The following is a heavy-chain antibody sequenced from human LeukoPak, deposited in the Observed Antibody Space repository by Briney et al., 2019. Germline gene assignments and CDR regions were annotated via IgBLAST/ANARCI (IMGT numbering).Heavy chain of an antibody. J-gene: IGHJ4*02. D-gene: IGHD3-22*01. CDR3: ARDRSGMEFDY. CDR2: IYYSGST. V-gene: IGHV4-59*01. Sequence: SETLSLTCTVSGGSIGSYYWSWIRQPPGKGLEWIGYIYYSGSTNYNPSLKSRVTISVDTSKNQFTLKLSSVTAADTAVYYRARDRSGMEFDYWGQGTLVTVSS. CDR1: GGSIGSYY.